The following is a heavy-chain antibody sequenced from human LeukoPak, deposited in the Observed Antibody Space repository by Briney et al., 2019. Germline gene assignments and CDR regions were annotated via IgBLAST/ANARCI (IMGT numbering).Heavy chain of an antibody. J-gene: IGHJ4*02. CDR2: INPNSGGT. V-gene: IGHV1-2*02. CDR3: ARADSGYDLELDY. CDR1: GYTFTGYY. D-gene: IGHD5-12*01. Sequence: GASVKVSCKASGYTFTGYYMHWVRQAPGQGLEWIGWINPNSGGTNYAQKFQGRVTMTRDTSISTAYMELSRLRSDDTAVYYCARADSGYDLELDYWGQGTLVTVSS.